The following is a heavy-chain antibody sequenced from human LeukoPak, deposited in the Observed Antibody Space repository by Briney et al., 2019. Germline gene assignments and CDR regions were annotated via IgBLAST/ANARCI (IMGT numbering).Heavy chain of an antibody. CDR2: INHSGST. V-gene: IGHV4-34*01. J-gene: IGHJ4*02. Sequence: SETLSLTCAVYGGSFSGYYWSWIRQPPGKGLEWIGEINHSGSTNYNPSLKGRVTISVDTLKNQFSLKLSSVTAADTAVYYCARRGTTVTFFDYWGQGTLVTVSS. D-gene: IGHD4-17*01. CDR1: GGSFSGYY. CDR3: ARRGTTVTFFDY.